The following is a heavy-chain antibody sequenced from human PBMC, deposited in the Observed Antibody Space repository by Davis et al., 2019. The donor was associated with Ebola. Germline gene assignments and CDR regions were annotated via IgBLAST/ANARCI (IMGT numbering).Heavy chain of an antibody. V-gene: IGHV4-59*01. CDR2: IYYSGST. J-gene: IGHJ6*02. CDR3: ARFYSNYGPYYYGMDV. CDR1: GGSFSGYY. Sequence: SETLSLTCAVYGGSFSGYYWSWIRQPPGKGLEWIGYIYYSGSTNYNPSLKSRVTISVDTSKNQFSLKLSSVTAADTAVYYCARFYSNYGPYYYGMDVWGQGTLVTVSS. D-gene: IGHD4-11*01.